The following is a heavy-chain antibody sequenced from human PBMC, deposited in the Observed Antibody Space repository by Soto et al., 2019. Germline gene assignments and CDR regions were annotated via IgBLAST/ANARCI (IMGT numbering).Heavy chain of an antibody. V-gene: IGHV4-34*01. J-gene: IGHJ4*02. CDR1: GGSFSGYY. CDR2: INHSGST. Sequence: QVQLQQWGAGLLKPSETLSLTCAVYGGSFSGYYWSWIRQPPGKGPEWIGEINHSGSTNYNPSLKSRVTISVDTSKNQFSLKLSSVTAADTAVYYCAREVTRYLDYWGQGTLVTVSS. D-gene: IGHD2-21*02. CDR3: AREVTRYLDY.